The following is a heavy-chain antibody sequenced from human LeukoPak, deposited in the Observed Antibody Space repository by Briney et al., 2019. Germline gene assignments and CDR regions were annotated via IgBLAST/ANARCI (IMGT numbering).Heavy chain of an antibody. CDR2: ISSSSSTI. D-gene: IGHD3-10*01. CDR3: TRIQRVDDSGSYYRACDY. Sequence: GGSLRLSCAASGFTFSSYSMNWVRQAPGKGLEWVSYISSSSSTIYYADSVKGRFTISRDNSKNTLYLQMNSLRAEDTAVYYCTRIQRVDDSGSYYRACDYWGQGTLVTVSS. V-gene: IGHV3-48*01. J-gene: IGHJ4*02. CDR1: GFTFSSYS.